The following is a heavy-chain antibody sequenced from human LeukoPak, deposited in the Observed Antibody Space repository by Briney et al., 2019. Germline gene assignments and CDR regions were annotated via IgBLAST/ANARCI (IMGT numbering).Heavy chain of an antibody. D-gene: IGHD3-10*01. CDR3: AKDWDYYGSGRIDY. CDR1: GFTFSNYA. V-gene: IGHV3-43*02. Sequence: GGSLRLSCAASGFTFSNYAMSWVRQAPGKGLEWVSLISGDGGSTYYADSVKGRFTISRDNSKNSLYLQMNSLRTEDTALYYCAKDWDYYGSGRIDYWGQGTLVTVSS. J-gene: IGHJ4*02. CDR2: ISGDGGST.